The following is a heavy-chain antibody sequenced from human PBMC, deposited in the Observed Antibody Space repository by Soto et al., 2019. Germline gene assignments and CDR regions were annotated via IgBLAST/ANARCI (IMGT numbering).Heavy chain of an antibody. J-gene: IGHJ4*02. CDR2: IKQDGSEK. Sequence: GGSLRLSCAASGFNFPADWMSWVRQAPGRGLEWVANIKQDGSEKYYVDSVKGRFTISRDNANYSLYLQLNSLRAEDTAVYYCARGANWGQGTLVTVSS. CDR1: GFNFPADW. V-gene: IGHV3-7*01. CDR3: ARGAN.